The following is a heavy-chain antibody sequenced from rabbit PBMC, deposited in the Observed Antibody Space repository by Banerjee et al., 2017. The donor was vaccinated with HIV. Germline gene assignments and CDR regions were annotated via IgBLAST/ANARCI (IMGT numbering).Heavy chain of an antibody. V-gene: IGHV1S40*01. CDR2: IYIGPGTT. J-gene: IGHJ2*01. Sequence: VRQAPGKGLEWIGCIYIGPGTTFYASWAKGRFTISMTSSTTVTLQMTSLTGADTATYFCARFIDGRGVAFDPWGPGTLVTVS. D-gene: IGHD4-1*01. CDR3: ARFIDGRGVAFDP.